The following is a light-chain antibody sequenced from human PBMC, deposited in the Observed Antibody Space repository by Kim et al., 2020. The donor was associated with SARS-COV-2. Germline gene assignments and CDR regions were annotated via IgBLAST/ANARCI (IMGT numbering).Light chain of an antibody. CDR2: HDS. CDR3: QVWDSSSDHTV. V-gene: IGLV3-21*04. CDR1: NIGSKS. J-gene: IGLJ3*02. Sequence: SYELTQPPSLSVAPGKTARITCGGNNIGSKSVHWYQQKPGQAPVLVIYHDSDRPSGIPERFSGSNSGNTATLIMSSVEAGDEADYYCQVWDSSSDHTVFG.